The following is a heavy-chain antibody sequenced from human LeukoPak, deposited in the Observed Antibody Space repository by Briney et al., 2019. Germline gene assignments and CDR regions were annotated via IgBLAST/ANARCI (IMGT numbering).Heavy chain of an antibody. CDR2: IYYSGHT. D-gene: IGHD6-19*01. J-gene: IGHJ4*02. CDR3: ARERRYASAWLASSFDY. V-gene: IGHV4-59*02. CDR1: GGSVSNYY. Sequence: SETLSLTCTVSGGSVSNYYWSWIRQPPGKRLEWIGCIYYSGHTNYNPSLKSRVTISVDTSKNQFSLKLRSVTAADTAVYYCARERRYASAWLASSFDYWGQGTLVTVSS.